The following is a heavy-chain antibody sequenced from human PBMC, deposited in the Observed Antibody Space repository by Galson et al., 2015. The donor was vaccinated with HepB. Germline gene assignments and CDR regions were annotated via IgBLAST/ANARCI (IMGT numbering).Heavy chain of an antibody. CDR2: ISYNGGDT. CDR1: GFIFSNYG. V-gene: IGHV3-30-3*01. D-gene: IGHD3-22*01. J-gene: IGHJ4*02. Sequence: SLRLSCAASGFIFSNYGMRWVRQAPGKGLEWVAVISYNGGDTYYGDSVEGRFTISRDNSNNMLYLQLNSLKTEDTAVYYCARAANYYDIQDSYSDRGQGVLVTVSS. CDR3: ARAANYYDIQDSYSD.